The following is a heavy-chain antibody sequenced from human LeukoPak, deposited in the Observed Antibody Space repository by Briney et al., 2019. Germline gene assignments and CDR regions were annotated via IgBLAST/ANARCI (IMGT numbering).Heavy chain of an antibody. J-gene: IGHJ4*02. CDR1: GFTFSNYW. D-gene: IGHD6-19*01. Sequence: GGSLRVSCATSGFTFSNYWMSWVRQAPGKGLEWVANIKEDGSEKNYVDSVKGRFTISRDNAKNSLYLQMNSLRAEDTAVYYCAAYGIAVSALDYWGQGTLVTVSS. CDR3: AAYGIAVSALDY. V-gene: IGHV3-7*05. CDR2: IKEDGSEK.